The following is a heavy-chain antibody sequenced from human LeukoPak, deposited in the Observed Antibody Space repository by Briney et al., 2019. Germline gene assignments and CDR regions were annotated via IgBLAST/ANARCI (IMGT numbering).Heavy chain of an antibody. CDR1: GFTFSSYD. Sequence: GGSLRLSCVASGFTFSSYDMSWVRQAPGKGLEWVGHIKSKVDGGTPDYVAPVKGRFTISRDDSRNTLYLQMSSLNTEDTAVYYCTTRSPARYCSDGACYSSADYWGQGTLVTVSS. V-gene: IGHV3-15*01. CDR3: TTRSPARYCSDGACYSSADY. CDR2: IKSKVDGGTP. J-gene: IGHJ4*02. D-gene: IGHD2-15*01.